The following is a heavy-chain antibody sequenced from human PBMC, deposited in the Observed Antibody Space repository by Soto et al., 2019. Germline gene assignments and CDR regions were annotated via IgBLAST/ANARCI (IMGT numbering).Heavy chain of an antibody. CDR1: GFTFSSYA. D-gene: IGHD1-26*01. CDR2: ISYDGSNK. V-gene: IGHV3-30-3*01. J-gene: IGHJ4*02. Sequence: PGGSLRLSCAASGFTFSSYAMHWVRQAPGKGLEWVAVISYDGSNKYYADSVKGRFTISRDNSKNTLYLQMNSLRAEDTAVYYCAGDRRVGATLRGYFDYWGQGTLVTVSS. CDR3: AGDRRVGATLRGYFDY.